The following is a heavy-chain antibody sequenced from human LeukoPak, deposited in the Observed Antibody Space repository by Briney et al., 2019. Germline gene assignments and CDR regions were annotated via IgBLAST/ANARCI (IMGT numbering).Heavy chain of an antibody. Sequence: SETLSLTCTVSGDSISSGDYYWSWIRQPPGKGLEWIGEINHSGSTNYNPSLKSRVTISVDTSKNQFSLKLSSVTAADTAVYYCARQGLLRYLRSGPYYFDYWGQGTLVTVSS. CDR2: INHSGST. CDR1: GDSISSGDYY. CDR3: ARQGLLRYLRSGPYYFDY. V-gene: IGHV4-61*08. D-gene: IGHD3-9*01. J-gene: IGHJ4*02.